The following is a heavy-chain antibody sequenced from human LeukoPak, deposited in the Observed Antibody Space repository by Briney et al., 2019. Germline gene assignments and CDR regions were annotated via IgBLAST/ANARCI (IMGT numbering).Heavy chain of an antibody. V-gene: IGHV3-21*01. CDR3: ARGGRGMIAFGGVIVTSIDY. CDR2: ISSSSSYI. D-gene: IGHD3-16*02. Sequence: GGSLRLSCAASGFTFSSYSMNWVRQAPGKGLEWVSSISSSSSYIYYADSVKGRFTISRDNAKNSLYLQMNSLRAEDTAVYYCARGGRGMIAFGGVIVTSIDYWGQGTLVTVSS. J-gene: IGHJ4*02. CDR1: GFTFSSYS.